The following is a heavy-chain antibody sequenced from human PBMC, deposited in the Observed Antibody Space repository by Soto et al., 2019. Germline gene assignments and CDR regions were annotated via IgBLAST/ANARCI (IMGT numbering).Heavy chain of an antibody. V-gene: IGHV3-53*01. Sequence: GGSLRLSCAASGFTVSSNYMSWVRQAPGKGLEWVSVIYSGGSTYYADSVKGRFTISRDNSKNTLYLQMNSLRAEDTAVYYCARDLVGGGSGSYYSLPDYYYGMDVWGQGTTVTVSS. CDR1: GFTVSSNY. D-gene: IGHD3-10*01. CDR2: IYSGGST. CDR3: ARDLVGGGSGSYYSLPDYYYGMDV. J-gene: IGHJ6*02.